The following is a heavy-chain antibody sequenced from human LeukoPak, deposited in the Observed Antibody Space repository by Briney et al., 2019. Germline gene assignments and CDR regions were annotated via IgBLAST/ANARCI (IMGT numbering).Heavy chain of an antibody. CDR1: GFTFSSYA. Sequence: GGSLRLSCAASGFTFSSYAMSWVRQAPGKGLEWVSAISGSGGSTYYADSVKGRFTISRDNSKNTLYLQMNSLRAEDTAVYYCARDHPYYYDSSGYYLIQWGQGTLVTVSS. J-gene: IGHJ4*02. V-gene: IGHV3-23*01. CDR3: ARDHPYYYDSSGYYLIQ. CDR2: ISGSGGST. D-gene: IGHD3-22*01.